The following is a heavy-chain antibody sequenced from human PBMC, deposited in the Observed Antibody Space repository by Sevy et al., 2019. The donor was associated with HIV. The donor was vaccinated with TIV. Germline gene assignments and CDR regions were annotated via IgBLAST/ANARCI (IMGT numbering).Heavy chain of an antibody. Sequence: WGSLRLSCAASGFTFSSYGMHWVRQAPGKGLEWVAVISYDGSNKYYADSVKGRFTISIDNSKNTLYLQMNSLRAEDTAVYYCAKDLMYYYDSSGFDYWGQGTLVTVSS. CDR2: ISYDGSNK. CDR3: AKDLMYYYDSSGFDY. CDR1: GFTFSSYG. J-gene: IGHJ4*02. D-gene: IGHD3-22*01. V-gene: IGHV3-30*18.